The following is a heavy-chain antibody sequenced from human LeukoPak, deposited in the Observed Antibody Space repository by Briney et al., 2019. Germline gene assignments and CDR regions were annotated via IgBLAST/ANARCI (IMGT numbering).Heavy chain of an antibody. CDR2: FDGNGPNT. V-gene: IGHV3-23*01. J-gene: IGHJ4*02. CDR1: RFIFSNYA. D-gene: IGHD2-8*02. CDR3: AKPRTTGLGWAQFDY. Sequence: GGSLRLSCAASRFIFSNYAMHWVRQAPGKGLEWVSGFDGNGPNTYYADSVKGRWTISRDNSRNTLYLEMNSLRPEDTAIYYCAKPRTTGLGWAQFDYWGQGSLVTVSS.